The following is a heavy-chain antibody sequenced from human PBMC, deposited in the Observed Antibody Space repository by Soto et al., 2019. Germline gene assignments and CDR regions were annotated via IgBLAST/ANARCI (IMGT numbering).Heavy chain of an antibody. CDR2: IYYSGST. V-gene: IGHV4-61*01. D-gene: IGHD3-3*01. CDR1: GGSVSSGSYY. CDR3: ARSPTYGYYDFWSGYRWFDP. J-gene: IGHJ5*02. Sequence: SETLSLTCTVSGGSVSSGSYYWSWIRQPPGKGLEWIGYIYYSGSTNYNPSLKSRVTISVDTSKNQFSLKLSSVTAADTAVYYCARSPTYGYYDFWSGYRWFDPWGQGTLVTVSS.